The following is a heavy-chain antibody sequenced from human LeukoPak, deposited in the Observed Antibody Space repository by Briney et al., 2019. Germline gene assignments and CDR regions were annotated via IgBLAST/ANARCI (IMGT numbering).Heavy chain of an antibody. CDR2: INHSGST. CDR3: ARMTTVNPYYFDY. Sequence: SETLSLTCAVYGGSFSGYYWSWIRQPPGKGLEWTGEINHSGSTNYNPSLKSRVTISVDTSKNQFSLKLSSVTAADTAVYYCARMTTVNPYYFDYWGQGTLVTVSS. J-gene: IGHJ4*02. D-gene: IGHD4-11*01. CDR1: GGSFSGYY. V-gene: IGHV4-34*01.